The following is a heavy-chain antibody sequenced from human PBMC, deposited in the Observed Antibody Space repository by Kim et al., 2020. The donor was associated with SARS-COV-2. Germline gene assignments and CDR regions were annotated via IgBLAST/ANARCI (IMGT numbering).Heavy chain of an antibody. CDR2: IVVGSGNT. V-gene: IGHV1-58*02. Sequence: SVKVSCKASGFTFTSSAMQWVRQARGQRLEWIGWIVVGSGNTNYAQKFQERVTITRDMSTSTAYMELSSLRSEDTAVYYCAADRLWDVDTAMVGGYYYYGMDVWGQGTTVTVSS. D-gene: IGHD5-18*01. CDR3: AADRLWDVDTAMVGGYYYYGMDV. J-gene: IGHJ6*02. CDR1: GFTFTSSA.